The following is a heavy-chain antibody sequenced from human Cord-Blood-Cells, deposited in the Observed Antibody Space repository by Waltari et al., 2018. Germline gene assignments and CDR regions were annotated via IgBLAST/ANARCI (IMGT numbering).Heavy chain of an antibody. J-gene: IGHJ3*02. V-gene: IGHV3-23*01. Sequence: GLVQPGRSMRLSCADSGLTFSSSAMSWVRQDPGKGLAWVSAISGSGGSTYYADSVKGRFTISRDNSKNTLYLQMNSLRAEDTAVYYCAKDVGEYVHAFDIWGQGTMVTVSS. CDR2: ISGSGGST. CDR1: GLTFSSSA. CDR3: AKDVGEYVHAFDI. D-gene: IGHD3-10*01.